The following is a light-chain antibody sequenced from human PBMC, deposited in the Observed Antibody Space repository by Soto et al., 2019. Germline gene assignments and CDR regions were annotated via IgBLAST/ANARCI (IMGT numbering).Light chain of an antibody. V-gene: IGLV2-14*01. J-gene: IGLJ2*01. CDR2: DVS. CDR3: SSYTSSITLVL. Sequence: QSALTQPPSASGSPGQSVTISCTGTKRDIGVYDFVSWYQQYPGKAPKVMIYDVSYRPSGVSDRFSGSKSGNTASLTISGLQAEDEANYYCSSYTSSITLVLFGGGTKLTVL. CDR1: KRDIGVYDF.